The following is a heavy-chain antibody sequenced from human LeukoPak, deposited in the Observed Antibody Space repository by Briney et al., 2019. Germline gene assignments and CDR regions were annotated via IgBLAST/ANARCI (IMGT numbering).Heavy chain of an antibody. V-gene: IGHV3-30-3*01. J-gene: IGHJ4*02. Sequence: PGGSLRLSCAASGFTFSSYAMHWVRQAPRKGLDRVAVISYYRSNKYYADSAKGRFTISRDNSKNTLYLQMNSRRAEDTGVYYCGRGGGATINWFDYWGQGTLVTVSS. D-gene: IGHD1-26*01. CDR3: GRGGGATINWFDY. CDR2: ISYYRSNK. CDR1: GFTFSSYA.